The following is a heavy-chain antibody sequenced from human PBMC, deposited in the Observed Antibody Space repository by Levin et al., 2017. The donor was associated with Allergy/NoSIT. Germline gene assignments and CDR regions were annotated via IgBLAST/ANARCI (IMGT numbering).Heavy chain of an antibody. V-gene: IGHV3-23*01. D-gene: IGHD3-3*01. J-gene: IGHJ4*02. Sequence: PGGSLRLSCAASGFTFSSYAMSWVRQAPGKGLEWVSAISGSGGSTYYADSVKGRFTISRDNSKNTLYLQMNSLRAEDTAVYYCAKAKARDFWSGYFDYWGQGTLVTVSS. CDR1: GFTFSSYA. CDR3: AKAKARDFWSGYFDY. CDR2: ISGSGGST.